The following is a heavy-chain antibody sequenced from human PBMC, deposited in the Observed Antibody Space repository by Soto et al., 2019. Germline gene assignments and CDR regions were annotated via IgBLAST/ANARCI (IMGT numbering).Heavy chain of an antibody. D-gene: IGHD5-18*01. CDR2: IFYSGST. V-gene: IGHV4-59*01. Sequence: WETLSLTGTVSGGSIRSYYWTWIRQPPGKGLEWLGYIFYSGSTFYNPSLKSRVTISIHTSKSQFSLQLTSVTAADTAVYYCARGAADTAMVDSWGQGTLVTVSS. CDR3: ARGAADTAMVDS. J-gene: IGHJ4*02. CDR1: GGSIRSYY.